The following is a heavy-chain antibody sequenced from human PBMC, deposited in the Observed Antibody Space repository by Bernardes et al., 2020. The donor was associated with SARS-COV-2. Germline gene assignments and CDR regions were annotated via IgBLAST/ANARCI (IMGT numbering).Heavy chain of an antibody. D-gene: IGHD3-16*02. Sequence: ASVKVSCKTSGYNFIDYYMHWVRQAPGQGLEWMGWINPDTGDTTYARKFHGRVTVTSDTSTTTVYMELSSLRSDDTAVYFCARERSAVNSPFNWFDPWGPGTLLTVSS. J-gene: IGHJ5*02. V-gene: IGHV1-2*02. CDR2: INPDTGDT. CDR1: GYNFIDYY. CDR3: ARERSAVNSPFNWFDP.